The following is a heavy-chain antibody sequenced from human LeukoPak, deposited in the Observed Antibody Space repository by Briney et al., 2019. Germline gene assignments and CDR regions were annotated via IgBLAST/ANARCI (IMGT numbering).Heavy chain of an antibody. Sequence: KASETLSLTCTVSGGSISSSSYYWGWIRQSPGNGLQWIGIINYSGSIYYHESLRSRVTISVDTSKNQFSLKLSSVTAADTAVYYCARGDFWSGRHHFDYWGQGTLVTVSS. CDR2: INYSGSI. D-gene: IGHD3-3*01. CDR1: GGSISSSSYY. J-gene: IGHJ4*02. CDR3: ARGDFWSGRHHFDY. V-gene: IGHV4-39*07.